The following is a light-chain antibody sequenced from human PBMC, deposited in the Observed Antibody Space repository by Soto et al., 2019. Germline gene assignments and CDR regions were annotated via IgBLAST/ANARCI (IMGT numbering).Light chain of an antibody. CDR3: CSFAGSYTLV. CDR1: SSDIGNYQS. CDR2: EVT. Sequence: QSVLTQPASVSGSPGQSITISCTGTSSDIGNYQSVSWYQHHPGRAPKLILYEVTKRPSGVSNRFSGYKSGDTASLTISGLQAEDESDYYCCSFAGSYTLVFGGGTKVTLL. J-gene: IGLJ2*01. V-gene: IGLV2-23*02.